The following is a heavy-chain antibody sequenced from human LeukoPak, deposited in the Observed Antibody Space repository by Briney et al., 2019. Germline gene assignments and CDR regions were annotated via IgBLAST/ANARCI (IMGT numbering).Heavy chain of an antibody. D-gene: IGHD1-26*01. V-gene: IGHV1-69*13. CDR1: GGTFSSYA. J-gene: IGHJ4*02. CDR3: AEGGATTGYY. Sequence: ASVKVSCKASGGTFSSYAISWVRLAPGQGLEWMGGIIPIFGTANYAQKFQGRVTITADESTSTAYMELSSLRSEDTAVYYCAEGGATTGYYWGQGTLVTVSS. CDR2: IIPIFGTA.